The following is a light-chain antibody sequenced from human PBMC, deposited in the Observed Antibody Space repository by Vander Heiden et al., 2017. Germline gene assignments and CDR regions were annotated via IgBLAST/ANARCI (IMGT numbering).Light chain of an antibody. V-gene: IGLV2-14*01. CDR1: SSDVGNYNY. J-gene: IGLJ1*01. CDR2: DVS. Sequence: QSALTQPASVSGSPGQSITISCTGTSSDVGNYNYDSLYQQHPGKAPKLMIYDVSNRPSGVSNRFSGSKSGNTASLTISGLQAEDEGDYYCSSYTTSSTYVFGTGTKVAVL. CDR3: SSYTTSSTYV.